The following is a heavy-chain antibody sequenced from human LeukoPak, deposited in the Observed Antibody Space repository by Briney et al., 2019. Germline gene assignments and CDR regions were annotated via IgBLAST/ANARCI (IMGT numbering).Heavy chain of an antibody. CDR2: ISYDGSNK. V-gene: IGHV3-30-3*01. D-gene: IGHD4-17*01. CDR3: AREVTTVGSTRFDS. J-gene: IGHJ4*02. CDR1: GFTFSSYA. Sequence: GRSLRLSCAASGFTFSSYAMHWVRQAPGKGLEWLALISYDGSNKYYADSVKGRFTISRDNSKNTLYLQMNSLRAEDTAVYYCAREVTTVGSTRFDSWGQGTLVTVSS.